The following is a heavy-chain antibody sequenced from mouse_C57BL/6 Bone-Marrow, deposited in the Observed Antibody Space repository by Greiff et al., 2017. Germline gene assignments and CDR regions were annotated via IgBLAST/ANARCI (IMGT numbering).Heavy chain of an antibody. D-gene: IGHD4-1*01. CDR3: ARPNWDWYFDV. J-gene: IGHJ1*03. CDR1: GFTFTDYY. V-gene: IGHV7-3*01. Sequence: EVKLMESGGGLVQPGGSLSLSCAASGFTFTDYYMSWVRQPPGKALEWLGFIRNKANGYTTEYSASVKGRFTISRDNSQSILYLQMNALRAEDSATYYCARPNWDWYFDVLGTGTTVTVSS. CDR2: IRNKANGYTT.